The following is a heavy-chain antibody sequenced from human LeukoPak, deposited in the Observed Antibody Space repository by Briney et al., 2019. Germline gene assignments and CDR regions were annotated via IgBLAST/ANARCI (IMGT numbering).Heavy chain of an antibody. CDR1: GFTFRSNY. V-gene: IGHV3-69-1*01. J-gene: IGHJ5*02. Sequence: GGSLRLSCAASGFTFRSNYMSWVRQAPGKGLEWVSHIRSSSETFYADSVKGRFTISRDNARNSLYLQMNNLRGEDTAIYYCARDAGNSGYGCDLWGQGTLVTVSS. CDR3: ARDAGNSGYGCDL. D-gene: IGHD5-12*01. CDR2: IRSSSET.